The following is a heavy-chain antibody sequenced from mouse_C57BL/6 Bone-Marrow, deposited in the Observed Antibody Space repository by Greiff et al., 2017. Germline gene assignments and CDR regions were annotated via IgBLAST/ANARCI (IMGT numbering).Heavy chain of an antibody. Sequence: QVQLQQSGAELVRPGASVKLSCKASGYTFTDYYINWVKQRPGQGLEWIARIYPGSGNTYYNEKFKGKATLTAEKSSSTAYMQLSSLTSEDSAVYFCARGALIYYYGSSYWFAYWGQGTLVTVSA. CDR3: ARGALIYYYGSSYWFAY. CDR1: GYTFTDYY. CDR2: IYPGSGNT. V-gene: IGHV1-76*01. J-gene: IGHJ3*01. D-gene: IGHD1-1*01.